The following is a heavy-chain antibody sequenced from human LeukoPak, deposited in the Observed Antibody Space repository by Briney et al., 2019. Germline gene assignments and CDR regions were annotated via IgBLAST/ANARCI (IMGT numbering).Heavy chain of an antibody. CDR1: GDSVSSNSAA. CDR3: ARDVNGAFTRSWFGP. D-gene: IGHD4-17*01. CDR2: TYYRSKWYH. V-gene: IGHV6-1*01. Sequence: SQTLSLTCAISGDSVSSNSAAWNWVRQSPSRGLEWLGRTYYRSKWYHDYAVSVKSRISFNPDTSKNQFFLQLNSVTPEDTAVYYCARDVNGAFTRSWFGPWGQGTRVTVS. J-gene: IGHJ5*02.